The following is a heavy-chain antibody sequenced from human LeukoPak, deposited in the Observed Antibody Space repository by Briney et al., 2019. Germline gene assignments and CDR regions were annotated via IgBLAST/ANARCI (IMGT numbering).Heavy chain of an antibody. Sequence: PSETLSLTCAVSGGSISSSIWWSWVRQPPGKGLEWSGEIYHSGSTNYNPSVTSRGTISVYRSKNQFSLKLSTVTAADTAVYYCARRYSGPYVSSWFDPWGQGTLVTVSS. CDR3: ARRYSGPYVSSWFDP. D-gene: IGHD1-26*01. J-gene: IGHJ5*02. V-gene: IGHV4-4*02. CDR2: IYHSGST. CDR1: GGSISSSIW.